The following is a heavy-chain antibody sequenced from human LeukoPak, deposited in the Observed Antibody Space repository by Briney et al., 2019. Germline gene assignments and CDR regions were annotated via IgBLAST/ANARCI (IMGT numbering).Heavy chain of an antibody. J-gene: IGHJ4*02. Sequence: PGRSLRLSCAASGFTFSSYGMHWVRQAPGKGLEWVAVISYDGSNKYYADSVKGRFTISRDNSKNTLYLQMNSLRAEDTAVYYCARALAAAGTGAVYWGQGTLVTVSS. V-gene: IGHV3-30*03. CDR3: ARALAAAGTGAVY. CDR1: GFTFSSYG. D-gene: IGHD6-13*01. CDR2: ISYDGSNK.